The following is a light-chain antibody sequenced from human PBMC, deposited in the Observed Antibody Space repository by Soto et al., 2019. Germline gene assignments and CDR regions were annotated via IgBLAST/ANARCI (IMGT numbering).Light chain of an antibody. V-gene: IGKV3-20*01. CDR3: QQYGSSPRT. CDR2: GAS. CDR1: QSVSSIY. J-gene: IGKJ3*01. Sequence: EIVLTQSPGTLSLSPGERATLSCRASQSVSSIYLAWYQQKPGQAPRLLIYGASSRATGIPDRFSGSGSGTDFTLTISRLEPEDFAVYYCQQYGSSPRTFGPGTKVDI.